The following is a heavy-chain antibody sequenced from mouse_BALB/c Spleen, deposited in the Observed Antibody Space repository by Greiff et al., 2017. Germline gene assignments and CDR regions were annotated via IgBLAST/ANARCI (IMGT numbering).Heavy chain of an antibody. CDR2: IFPGTGTT. CDR3: ARGGNPAWFAY. Sequence: VQLHQSGAELVKPGASVKLSCKTSGYTFTSYWIQWVKQRPGQGLGWIGEIFPGTGTTYYNEKFKGKATLTIDTSSSTAYMQLSSLTSEDSAVYFCARGGNPAWFAYWGQGTLVTVSA. D-gene: IGHD2-1*01. V-gene: IGHV1S132*01. CDR1: GYTFTSYW. J-gene: IGHJ3*01.